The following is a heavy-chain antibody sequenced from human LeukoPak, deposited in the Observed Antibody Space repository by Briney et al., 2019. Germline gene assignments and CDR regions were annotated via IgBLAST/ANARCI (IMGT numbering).Heavy chain of an antibody. CDR3: ARRSVAAAANYYYYYMDV. Sequence: TSETLSLTCAVSGYSISSGYYWGWIRQPPGKGLEWIGSLYHSGSTYYNQSLKSRVTISVDTSKNQFSLKLSSVTAADTAVYYCARRSVAAAANYYYYYMDVWGKGTTVTVSS. CDR1: GYSISSGYY. V-gene: IGHV4-38-2*01. J-gene: IGHJ6*03. CDR2: LYHSGST. D-gene: IGHD6-13*01.